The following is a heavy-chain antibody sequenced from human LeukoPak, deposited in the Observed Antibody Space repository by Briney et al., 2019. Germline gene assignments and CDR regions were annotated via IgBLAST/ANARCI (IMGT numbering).Heavy chain of an antibody. Sequence: PSETLSLTCTVSGGSISSSSYYWGWIRQPPGKGLEWIGSIYYSGSTYYNPSLKSRVTMSVDTSKNQFSLKLSSVTAADTAVYYCARHAGGDYGIFVYWGQGTLVTVSS. J-gene: IGHJ4*02. D-gene: IGHD4-17*01. V-gene: IGHV4-39*01. CDR2: IYYSGST. CDR3: ARHAGGDYGIFVY. CDR1: GGSISSSSYY.